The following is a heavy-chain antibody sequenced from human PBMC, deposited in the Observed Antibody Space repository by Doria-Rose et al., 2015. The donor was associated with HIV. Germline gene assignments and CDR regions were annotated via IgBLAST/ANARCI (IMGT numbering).Heavy chain of an antibody. J-gene: IGHJ4*02. Sequence: QITLKESGPVLVKPTETLTLTCTVSGVSLSSPGMGVSWIRQPPGKALEWLANIFADDERSYQTSLKSRLTISRSTSISQVVLTMTDMDSVDTATYYCARIKSSRWYHKYYFDFCGQGTLVIVSA. V-gene: IGHV2-26*01. D-gene: IGHD6-13*01. CDR3: ARIKSSRWYHKYYFDF. CDR2: IFADDER. CDR1: GVSLSSPGMG.